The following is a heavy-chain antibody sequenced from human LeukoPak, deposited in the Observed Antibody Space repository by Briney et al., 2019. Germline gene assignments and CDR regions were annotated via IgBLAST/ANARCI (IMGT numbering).Heavy chain of an antibody. CDR3: ARVIGSYGDSAY. CDR2: ISSTSSAI. D-gene: IGHD3-16*01. Sequence: GGSLKLSCAASGFTFSSYSMNWVRQAPGKGLEWLSYISSTSSAIYYADSLKGRFTISRDNAKNSLYLQMDSLRAEDTAVYYCARVIGSYGDSAYWGQGTLVTVSS. CDR1: GFTFSSYS. J-gene: IGHJ4*02. V-gene: IGHV3-48*04.